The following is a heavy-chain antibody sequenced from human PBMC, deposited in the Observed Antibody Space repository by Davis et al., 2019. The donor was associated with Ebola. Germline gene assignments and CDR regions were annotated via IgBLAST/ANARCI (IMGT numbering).Heavy chain of an antibody. J-gene: IGHJ6*03. V-gene: IGHV4-59*12. D-gene: IGHD3-10*01. CDR1: GGSISSYY. Sequence: SETLSLTCTVSGGSISSYYWSWIRQPPGKGLEWIGYIYYSGSTNYNPSLKSRVTMSVDTSKNQFSLKLSSVTAADTAVYYCTRGVGPYFYGSGSPPYYYMDVWGTGTTVTVSS. CDR3: TRGVGPYFYGSGSPPYYYMDV. CDR2: IYYSGST.